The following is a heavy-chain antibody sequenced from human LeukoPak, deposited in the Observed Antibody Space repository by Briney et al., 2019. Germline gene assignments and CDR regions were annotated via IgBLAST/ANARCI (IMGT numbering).Heavy chain of an antibody. CDR2: ISGDGGST. J-gene: IGHJ4*02. D-gene: IGHD6-19*01. Sequence: PGGSLRLSFAASGFPFRTYWMHWVRQAPGKGLEWVSLISGDGGSTYYADSVKGRFTISRDNSKNSLYLQMNSLRTEDTVLYYCAKDMGYSSGLDYGGQGTLVTVSS. V-gene: IGHV3-43*02. CDR1: GFPFRTYW. CDR3: AKDMGYSSGLDY.